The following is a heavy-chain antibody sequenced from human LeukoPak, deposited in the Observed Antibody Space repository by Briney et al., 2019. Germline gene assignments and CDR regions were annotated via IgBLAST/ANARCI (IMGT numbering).Heavy chain of an antibody. CDR1: GGSISSSSYY. CDR3: AREWELRL. Sequence: NPSETLSLTCTVSGGSISSSSYYWGWIRQPPGKGLEWIGSIYHTGSTYYNPSLRSRVTIAADTSKNQFSLKLSSVTAADTAVYYCAREWELRLWGQGTLVTVSS. V-gene: IGHV4-39*07. J-gene: IGHJ4*02. CDR2: IYHTGST. D-gene: IGHD1-26*01.